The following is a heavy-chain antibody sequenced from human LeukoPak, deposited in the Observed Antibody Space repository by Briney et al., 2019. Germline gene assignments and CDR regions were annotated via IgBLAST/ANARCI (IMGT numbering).Heavy chain of an antibody. D-gene: IGHD5-12*01. CDR2: ISSSSSTI. J-gene: IGHJ5*02. V-gene: IGHV3-48*04. CDR1: GFTFSSYA. Sequence: GGSLRLSCAASGFTFSSYAMSRVRQAPGKGLEWVSYISSSSSTIYYADSVKGRFTISRDNAKNSLYLQMNSLRAEDTAVYYCARARVGYGGNWFDPWGQGTLVTVSS. CDR3: ARARVGYGGNWFDP.